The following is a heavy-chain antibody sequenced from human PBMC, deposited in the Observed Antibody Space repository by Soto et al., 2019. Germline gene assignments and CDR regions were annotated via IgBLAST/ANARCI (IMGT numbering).Heavy chain of an antibody. CDR2: IKSKTEGGTT. CDR3: NTVFPPGTHDY. CDR1: GFTFSNAW. D-gene: IGHD3-10*01. V-gene: IGHV3-15*01. J-gene: IGHJ4*02. Sequence: EVQLVESGGGLVKPGGSLRLSCAASGFTFSNAWMSWVRQAPGKGLEWVGRIKSKTEGGTTDYAAPVKGRFTISREESKNTLDLPMNSLNTEYPAVYYCNTVFPPGTHDYWGQGTLVTVSS.